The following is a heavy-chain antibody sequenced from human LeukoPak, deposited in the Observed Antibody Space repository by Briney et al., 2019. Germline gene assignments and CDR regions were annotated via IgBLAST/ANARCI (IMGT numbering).Heavy chain of an antibody. V-gene: IGHV1-18*01. J-gene: IGHJ6*02. D-gene: IGHD3-10*01. CDR2: ISAYNGNT. CDR1: GYTFTSYG. Sequence: ASVKVSCKASGYTFTSYGISWVRQAPGQGLEWMGWISAYNGNTNYAQKLQGRVTMTTDTSTSTAYMELRRLISDGAAVYYWAGNELGFGESLPGGGDYYYGMDVWGQGTTVTVSS. CDR3: AGNELGFGESLPGGGDYYYGMDV.